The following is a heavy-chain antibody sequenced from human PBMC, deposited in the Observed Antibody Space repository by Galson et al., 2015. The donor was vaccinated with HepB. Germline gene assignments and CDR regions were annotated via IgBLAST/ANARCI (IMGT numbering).Heavy chain of an antibody. Sequence: SVKVSCKASGYTFTSYGISWVRQAPGQGLEWMGWISAYNGNTNYAQKLQGRVTMTTDTSTSKAYMELRSLRSDDTAVYYCARDAGADYLSLNAYGMDVWGQGTTVTVSS. D-gene: IGHD4/OR15-4a*01. CDR2: ISAYNGNT. CDR3: ARDAGADYLSLNAYGMDV. V-gene: IGHV1-18*04. J-gene: IGHJ6*02. CDR1: GYTFTSYG.